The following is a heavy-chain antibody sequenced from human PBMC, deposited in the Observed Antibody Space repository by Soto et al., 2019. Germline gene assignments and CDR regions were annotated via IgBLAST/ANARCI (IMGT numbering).Heavy chain of an antibody. CDR2: INAGNGNT. CDR1: GYTFTSYA. Sequence: QVQLVQSGAEEKKPGASVKVSCKASGYTFTSYAMHWVRQAPGQRLEWMGWINAGNGNTKYSQKFQGRVTITRDTSASTAYMELGSLRSDDTAVYYCARAGVGATPNDYWGQGTLVTVSS. V-gene: IGHV1-3*05. CDR3: ARAGVGATPNDY. J-gene: IGHJ4*02. D-gene: IGHD1-26*01.